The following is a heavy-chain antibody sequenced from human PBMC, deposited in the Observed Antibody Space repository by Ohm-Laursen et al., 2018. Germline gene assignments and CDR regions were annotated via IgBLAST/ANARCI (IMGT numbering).Heavy chain of an antibody. CDR1: GGSFSAYY. V-gene: IGHV4-34*01. J-gene: IGHJ5*02. D-gene: IGHD2-2*01. Sequence: SETLSLTCAVYGGSFSAYYWSWIRQPPGKGLEWIGEINHSGSTNYNPSLKSRVTISVDTSKNQFSLKLNSVAAADTAIYYCARGNCSSTNCYKEGFDPWGQGTLVTVSS. CDR3: ARGNCSSTNCYKEGFDP. CDR2: INHSGST.